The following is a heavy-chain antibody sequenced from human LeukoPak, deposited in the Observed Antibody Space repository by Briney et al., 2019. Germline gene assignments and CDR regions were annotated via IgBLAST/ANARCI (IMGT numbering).Heavy chain of an antibody. V-gene: IGHV1-69*13. Sequence: GASVKVSCKASGYTFTTYPINWVRQAPGQGLEWMGGIIPIFGTANYAQKFQGRVAITADESTSTAYMELSSLRSEDTAVYYCAREPVAAAVGFDPWGQGTLDTVSS. CDR1: GYTFTTYP. J-gene: IGHJ5*02. D-gene: IGHD6-13*01. CDR2: IIPIFGTA. CDR3: AREPVAAAVGFDP.